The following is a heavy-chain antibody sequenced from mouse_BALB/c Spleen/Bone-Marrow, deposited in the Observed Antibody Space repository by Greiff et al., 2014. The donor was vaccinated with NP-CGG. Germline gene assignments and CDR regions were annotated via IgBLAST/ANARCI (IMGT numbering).Heavy chain of an antibody. Sequence: EVPLQQSGPGLVKPSQSLSLTCSVTGYSITSGYYWNWIRQFPGNKLEWMGYISYDGSNNYNPSLKNRISITRDTSKNQFFLKLNSVTTEDTATYYCARDRYFDYWGQGTTLTVSS. CDR3: ARDRYFDY. V-gene: IGHV3-6*02. J-gene: IGHJ2*01. CDR1: GYSITSGYY. CDR2: ISYDGSN.